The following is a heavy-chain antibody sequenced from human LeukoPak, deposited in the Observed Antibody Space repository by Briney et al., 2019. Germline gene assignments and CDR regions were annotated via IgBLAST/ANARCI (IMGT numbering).Heavy chain of an antibody. CDR1: GGSISNYY. D-gene: IGHD5-24*01. Sequence: SETLSLTCTVSGGSISNYYWSWIRQPPGKGLEWIGYIYYSGSTYYNPSLKSRVTISVDTSKNQFSLKLSSVTAADTAVYYCARGLQGTDYYYYYMDVWGKGTTVTVSS. V-gene: IGHV4-30-4*08. CDR2: IYYSGST. CDR3: ARGLQGTDYYYYYMDV. J-gene: IGHJ6*03.